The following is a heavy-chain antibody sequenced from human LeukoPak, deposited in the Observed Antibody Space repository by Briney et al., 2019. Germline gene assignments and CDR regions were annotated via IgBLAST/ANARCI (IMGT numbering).Heavy chain of an antibody. CDR2: IKQDGSET. D-gene: IGHD6-13*01. Sequence: GGSLRLSCAASGFTFSRYYMTWVRQAPGKGLEWVANIKQDGSETYYVDSVKGRFTISRDNAKSSLYLQVNSLRAEDTAVYFCARDPGPSTAAWGAFDIWGQGTVVTVSA. CDR1: GFTFSRYY. J-gene: IGHJ3*02. V-gene: IGHV3-7*01. CDR3: ARDPGPSTAAWGAFDI.